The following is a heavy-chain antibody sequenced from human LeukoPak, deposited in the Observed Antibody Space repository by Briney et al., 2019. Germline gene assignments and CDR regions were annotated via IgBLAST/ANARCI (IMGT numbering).Heavy chain of an antibody. Sequence: GGSLRLSCAASGFTFSSYAMHWVRQAPGKGLEWVAVISYDGSNKYYADSVKGRFTISRDNAKNTLYLQMNSLRAEDTAVYYCARGATYAYYQDYWGQGTLVTVSS. D-gene: IGHD1-26*01. J-gene: IGHJ4*02. CDR3: ARGATYAYYQDY. CDR2: ISYDGSNK. V-gene: IGHV3-30-3*01. CDR1: GFTFSSYA.